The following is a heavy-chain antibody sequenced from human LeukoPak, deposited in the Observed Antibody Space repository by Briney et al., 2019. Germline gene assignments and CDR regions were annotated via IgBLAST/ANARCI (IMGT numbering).Heavy chain of an antibody. CDR2: ISSSGSTI. Sequence: GGSLRLSCAASGFTFSSYEMNWVRQAPGKGLEWVSYISSSGSTIYYADSVKGRFTISRDNAKNSLYLQMNSLRAEDTAVYYCARGRGIVGFFFDYWGQGTLVTVSS. V-gene: IGHV3-48*03. CDR3: ARGRGIVGFFFDY. CDR1: GFTFSSYE. D-gene: IGHD3-22*01. J-gene: IGHJ4*02.